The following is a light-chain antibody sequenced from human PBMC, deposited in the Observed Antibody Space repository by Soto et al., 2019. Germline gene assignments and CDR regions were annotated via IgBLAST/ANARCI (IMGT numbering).Light chain of an antibody. CDR3: QQYNNWPPWT. V-gene: IGKV3-15*01. CDR1: QSVGNN. Sequence: IVVTQFPATLSVSLDGTSALSVIASQSVGNNLAWYQPKPGQAPRLLIYGASTRATGIPARFSGSGSGTAFTLTITGLQSEDFAVYYCQQYNNWPPWTFGQGTKVDIK. CDR2: GAS. J-gene: IGKJ1*01.